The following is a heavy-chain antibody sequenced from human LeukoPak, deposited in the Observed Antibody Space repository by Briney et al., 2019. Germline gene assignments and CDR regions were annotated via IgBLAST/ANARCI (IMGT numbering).Heavy chain of an antibody. J-gene: IGHJ4*02. Sequence: SETLSLTCTVSGGSLSSYYWSWIRQPPGKGLEWIGYIYYSGSTNYNPSLKSRVTISVDTSKNQFSLKLSSVTAADTAVYYCARGMGIAAAYFDYWGQGTLVTVSS. CDR2: IYYSGST. CDR3: ARGMGIAAAYFDY. CDR1: GGSLSSYY. V-gene: IGHV4-59*01. D-gene: IGHD6-13*01.